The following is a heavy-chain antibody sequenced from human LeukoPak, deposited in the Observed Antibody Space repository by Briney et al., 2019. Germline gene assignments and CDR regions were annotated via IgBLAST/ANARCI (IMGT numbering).Heavy chain of an antibody. CDR2: IIPIFGTA. J-gene: IGHJ4*02. CDR3: ARDRGTDIVVVPAALFDY. D-gene: IGHD2-2*01. Sequence: ASVKVSCKASGGTFSSYAISWVRQAPGQGLEWMGGIIPIFGTANYAQKFQGRVTITTDESTSAAYMELSSLRSEDTAVYYCARDRGTDIVVVPAALFDYWGQGTLVTVSS. CDR1: GGTFSSYA. V-gene: IGHV1-69*05.